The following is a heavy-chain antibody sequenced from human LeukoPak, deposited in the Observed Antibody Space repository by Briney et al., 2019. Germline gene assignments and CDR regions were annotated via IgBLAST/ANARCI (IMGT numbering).Heavy chain of an antibody. V-gene: IGHV4-34*01. CDR2: INDYIGNT. CDR3: ARGRIAKIVVVHSFHYGMNV. Sequence: SETLSLTCDVFGGSFTDYFWTWIHQSPGKGLEWIGEINDYIGNTNYNPSLNSRVSISLEKSKNQFSLELRSVTAADTAVYYCARGRIAKIVVVHSFHYGMNVWGQGTTVTVSS. CDR1: GGSFTDYF. J-gene: IGHJ6*02. D-gene: IGHD3-22*01.